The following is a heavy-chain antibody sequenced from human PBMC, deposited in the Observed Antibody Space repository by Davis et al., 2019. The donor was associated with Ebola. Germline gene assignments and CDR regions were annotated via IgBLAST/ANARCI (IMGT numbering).Heavy chain of an antibody. CDR2: SVNDATTQ. D-gene: IGHD1-26*01. V-gene: IGHV3-33*01. J-gene: IGHJ4*02. CDR3: ARDHLEGSLDY. CDR1: GFSLGPHG. Sequence: PGGSLRLSCATSGFSLGPHGMHWIRQAPGKGLEWVAMSVNDATTQYYGDSVRGRFTISRDNPRTMMYLQMNNLRVQDTAVYYCARDHLEGSLDYWGQGTLVIVS.